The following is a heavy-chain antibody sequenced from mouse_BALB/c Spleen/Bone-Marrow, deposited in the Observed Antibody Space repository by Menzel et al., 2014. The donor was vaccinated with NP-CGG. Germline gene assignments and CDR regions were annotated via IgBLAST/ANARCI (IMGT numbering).Heavy chain of an antibody. Sequence: VQLQQPGAELVKPGASVKLSCTASGFNVRDTYMQWVKQRPEQGLEWIGRIDPANGNTQYDPTFQGKATITTDTSSNTAYLQLSSLTSEDTAVYYCARYDYGWYFYVWGAGTTVTVSS. CDR2: IDPANGNT. J-gene: IGHJ1*01. CDR3: ARYDYGWYFYV. CDR1: GFNVRDTY. V-gene: IGHV14-3*02. D-gene: IGHD1-1*01.